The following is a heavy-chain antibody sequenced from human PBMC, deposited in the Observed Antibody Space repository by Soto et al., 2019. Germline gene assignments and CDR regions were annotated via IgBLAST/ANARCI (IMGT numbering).Heavy chain of an antibody. CDR1: GYTFTGYY. Sequence: ASVKVSCKASGYTFTGYYMHWVRQAPGQGLEWMGWINPNSGGTNYAQKFQGWVTTTRDTSISTAYMELSRLRSDDTAVYYCARSVSSSSWYGYYDYYGMDVWGQGTTVTVSS. V-gene: IGHV1-2*04. J-gene: IGHJ6*02. D-gene: IGHD6-13*01. CDR2: INPNSGGT. CDR3: ARSVSSSSWYGYYDYYGMDV.